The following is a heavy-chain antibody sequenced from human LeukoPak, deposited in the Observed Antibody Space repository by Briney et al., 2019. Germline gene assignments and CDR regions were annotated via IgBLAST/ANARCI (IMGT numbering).Heavy chain of an antibody. Sequence: GGSLRLSCAASGFTFSIYGMHWVRQAPGKGLEWVAFIRNDESNKYYADSVKGRFTISRDNSKATLFLQMNSLRAEDTAVYYCARVRSGSYNWFDPWGQGTLVTVSS. CDR3: ARVRSGSYNWFDP. D-gene: IGHD1-26*01. J-gene: IGHJ5*02. V-gene: IGHV3-30*02. CDR1: GFTFSIYG. CDR2: IRNDESNK.